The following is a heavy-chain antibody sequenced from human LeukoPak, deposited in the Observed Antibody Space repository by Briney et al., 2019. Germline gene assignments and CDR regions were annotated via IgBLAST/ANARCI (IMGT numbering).Heavy chain of an antibody. CDR2: INHSGST. CDR3: SRGGNFAF. J-gene: IGHJ4*02. CDR1: GYSISSGYY. Sequence: KPSETLSLTCAVSGYSISSGYYWGWIRQPPGKGLEWIGSINHSGSTYYNPSLKSRVTISIDTSKNQFSLNLSSVTAADPAVYYCSRGGNFAFWGQGTLVTVSS. V-gene: IGHV4-38-2*01.